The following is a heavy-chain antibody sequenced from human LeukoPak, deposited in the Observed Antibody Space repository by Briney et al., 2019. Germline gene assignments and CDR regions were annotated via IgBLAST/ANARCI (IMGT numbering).Heavy chain of an antibody. CDR2: ISNSGGNT. V-gene: IGHV3-23*01. CDR3: ARDPNYGSTWYVNWFDP. Sequence: GGSLRLSCAASGFTFSSYAMSWVRQAPAKGLEWISTISNSGGNTYYTNSVKGRFTISRDNSKNTLYLQINSLKAEDTAVYSCARDPNYGSTWYVNWFDPWGQGTLVTVSS. CDR1: GFTFSSYA. J-gene: IGHJ5*02. D-gene: IGHD6-13*01.